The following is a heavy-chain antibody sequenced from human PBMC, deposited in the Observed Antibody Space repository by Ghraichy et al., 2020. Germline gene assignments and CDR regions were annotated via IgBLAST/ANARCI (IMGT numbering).Heavy chain of an antibody. CDR2: ISYDGISK. V-gene: IGHV3-30*04. CDR3: ARDRGGYSSGWPEYYFDY. CDR1: RFTFNSYA. J-gene: IGHJ4*02. Sequence: LTCVASRFTFNSYAMHWVRQAPGKGLEWVALISYDGISKYHADSVKGRFTISRDNSKNTLYLQMNSLRADDTALYFCARDRGGYSSGWPEYYFDYWGQGTLVTVSS. D-gene: IGHD6-19*01.